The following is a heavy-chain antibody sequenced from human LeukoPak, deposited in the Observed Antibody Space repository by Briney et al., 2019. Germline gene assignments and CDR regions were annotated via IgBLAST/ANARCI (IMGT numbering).Heavy chain of an antibody. CDR1: GGSISSGGYY. Sequence: SETLSLTCTVSGGSISSGGYYWSWIRQPPGKGLEWIGYIYHSGSTYYNPSLKSRVTISVDRSKNQFSLKLSSVTAADTAVYYCARALPRGRSSWSIWGQGTLVTVSS. V-gene: IGHV4-30-2*01. CDR2: IYHSGST. J-gene: IGHJ4*02. CDR3: ARALPRGRSSWSI. D-gene: IGHD6-13*01.